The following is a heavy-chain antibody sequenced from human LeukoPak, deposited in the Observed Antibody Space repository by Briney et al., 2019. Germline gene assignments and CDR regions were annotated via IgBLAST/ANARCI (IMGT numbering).Heavy chain of an antibody. CDR2: IILIFGTA. J-gene: IGHJ6*04. Sequence: ASVKVSCKASGGTFSSYAISWVRQAPGQGLEWMGGIILIFGTANYAQKFQGRVTITADESTSTAYMELSSLRSEDTAVYYCARAPLVPAARDYYYYGMDVWGKGTTVTVSS. V-gene: IGHV1-69*13. CDR3: ARAPLVPAARDYYYYGMDV. D-gene: IGHD2-2*01. CDR1: GGTFSSYA.